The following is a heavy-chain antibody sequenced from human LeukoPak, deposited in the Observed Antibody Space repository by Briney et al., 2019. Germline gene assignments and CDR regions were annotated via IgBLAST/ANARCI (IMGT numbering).Heavy chain of an antibody. CDR2: MYYSGST. CDR3: ARDGYYYGSGSYYD. V-gene: IGHV4-59*12. Sequence: SETLSLTCTVSGGSISSYYWSWIRQPPGKGLEWIGYMYYSGSTNYNPSLKSRVTISVDTSKNQFSLKLSSVTAADTAVYYCARDGYYYGSGSYYDWGQGTLVTVSS. CDR1: GGSISSYY. D-gene: IGHD3-10*01. J-gene: IGHJ4*02.